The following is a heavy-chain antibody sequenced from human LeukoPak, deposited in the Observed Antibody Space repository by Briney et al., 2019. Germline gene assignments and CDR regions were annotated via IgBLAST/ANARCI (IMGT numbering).Heavy chain of an antibody. CDR3: ARGPSDFYYYYMDV. CDR1: GYTFTSYD. J-gene: IGHJ6*03. V-gene: IGHV1-8*03. Sequence: ASVKVSCKASGYTFTSYDINWVRQATGQGLEWMGWMNPNSGNTGYAQKFQGRVTITRNTSISTAYMELSSLRSEDTAVYYCARGPSDFYYYYMDVWGKGTTVTVSS. CDR2: MNPNSGNT.